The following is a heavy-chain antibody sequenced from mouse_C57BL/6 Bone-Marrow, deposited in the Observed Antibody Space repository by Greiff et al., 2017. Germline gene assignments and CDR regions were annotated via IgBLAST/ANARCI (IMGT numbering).Heavy chain of an antibody. CDR1: GYTFTSYG. V-gene: IGHV1-81*01. CDR2: IYPRSGNT. CDR3: ASGGYSNCSWYIDV. D-gene: IGHD2-5*01. Sequence: QVQLQQSGAELARPGASVKLSCKASGYTFTSYGISWVKQRTGQGLEWIGEIYPRSGNTYYNEKFKGKATLTADKSSSTAYMELRRLTSEDAAVYFWASGGYSNCSWYIDVWGTGTTVTVSS. J-gene: IGHJ1*03.